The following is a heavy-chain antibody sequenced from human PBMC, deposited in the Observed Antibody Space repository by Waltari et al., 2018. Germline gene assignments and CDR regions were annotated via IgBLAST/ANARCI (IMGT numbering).Heavy chain of an antibody. V-gene: IGHV3-74*01. Sequence: EVQLVASGGGLVQPGGSLRVSCTASASTCSSYWRHWGRQVPGKGRVWVSRINSDGSGTSYADSAKGRFTISRDNAKNTLFLQMNSLRGEDTAVYYCASGNSHAFDLWGQGTMVTVSS. CDR1: ASTCSSYW. D-gene: IGHD1-7*01. CDR3: ASGNSHAFDL. J-gene: IGHJ3*01. CDR2: INSDGSGT.